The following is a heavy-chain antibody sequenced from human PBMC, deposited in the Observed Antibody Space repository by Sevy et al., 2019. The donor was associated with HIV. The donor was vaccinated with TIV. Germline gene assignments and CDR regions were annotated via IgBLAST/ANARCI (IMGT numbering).Heavy chain of an antibody. Sequence: GGSLRLSCAASGFTFDDYAMHWVRQAPGKGLEWVSGISWKSGSIGYADSVKGRITISRDNAKNSLYLQMNSLRAEDTALYYCAKDKAPRDSSGYYPDAFDIWGQGTMVTVSS. CDR1: GFTFDDYA. J-gene: IGHJ3*02. D-gene: IGHD3-22*01. V-gene: IGHV3-9*01. CDR2: ISWKSGSI. CDR3: AKDKAPRDSSGYYPDAFDI.